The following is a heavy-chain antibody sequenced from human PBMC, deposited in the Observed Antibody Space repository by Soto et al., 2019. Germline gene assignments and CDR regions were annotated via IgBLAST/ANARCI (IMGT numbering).Heavy chain of an antibody. J-gene: IGHJ4*02. CDR3: ARLGYGGNSVDY. CDR2: IYHSGST. D-gene: IGHD4-17*01. CDR1: CGSISSSNW. V-gene: IGHV4-4*02. Sequence: SETLSLTCAVSCGSISSSNWWSWVRQPPGKGLEWIGEIYHSGSTNYNPSLKSRVTISVDKSKNQFSLKLSSVTAADTAVYYCARLGYGGNSVDYWGQGTLVTVSS.